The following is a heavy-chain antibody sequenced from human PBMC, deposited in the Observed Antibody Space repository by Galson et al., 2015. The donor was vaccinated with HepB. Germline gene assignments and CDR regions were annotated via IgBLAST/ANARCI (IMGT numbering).Heavy chain of an antibody. CDR3: ATMPLGSGSYYKDIWWFDP. D-gene: IGHD3-10*01. CDR2: FDPEDGET. CDR1: GYTLTELS. J-gene: IGHJ5*02. Sequence: SVKVSCKVSGYTLTELSMHWVRQAPGKGLEWVGGFDPEDGETIYAQKFQGRVTMTEDTSTDTAYMELSSLRSEDTAVYYCATMPLGSGSYYKDIWWFDPWGQGTLVTVSS. V-gene: IGHV1-24*01.